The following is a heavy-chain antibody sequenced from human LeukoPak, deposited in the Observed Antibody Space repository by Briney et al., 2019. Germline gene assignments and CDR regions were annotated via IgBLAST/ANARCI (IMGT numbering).Heavy chain of an antibody. CDR3: ARDGRYSSSWHQYYYYMDV. Sequence: GGSLRLSCAASGFTFSSYSMNWVRQAPGKGLEWVSSISSSSSYIYYADSVKGRFTISRDNAKNSLYLQMSSLRVEDTAVYYCARDGRYSSSWHQYYYYMDVWGKGTTVTVSS. CDR1: GFTFSSYS. D-gene: IGHD6-13*01. J-gene: IGHJ6*03. CDR2: ISSSSSYI. V-gene: IGHV3-21*01.